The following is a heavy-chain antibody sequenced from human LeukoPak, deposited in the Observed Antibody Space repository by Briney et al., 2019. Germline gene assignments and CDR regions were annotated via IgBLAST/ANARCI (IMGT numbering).Heavy chain of an antibody. CDR1: GFTFSSYG. CDR2: ISYDGSNK. D-gene: IGHD6-19*01. Sequence: GGSLRLSCAASGFTFSSYGMHWVRQAPGKGLEWVAVISYDGSNKYYADSVKGRFTISRDNSKNTLYLQMNSLRAEDTAVYYCAGSTVAAVPFWGQGTLVTVSS. CDR3: AGSTVAAVPF. J-gene: IGHJ4*02. V-gene: IGHV3-30*03.